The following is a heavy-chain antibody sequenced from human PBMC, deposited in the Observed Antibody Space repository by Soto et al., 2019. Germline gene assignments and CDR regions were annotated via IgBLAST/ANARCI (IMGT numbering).Heavy chain of an antibody. Sequence: PSETLSLTCAVYGGSFSGYYWSWIRQPPGKGLEWIGEINHSGITNYNPSLKSRVTISVDTSKNQFSLKLSSVTAADTAVYYCARGLLIDYWGQGTLVTVSS. CDR3: ARGLLIDY. J-gene: IGHJ4*02. V-gene: IGHV4-34*01. CDR2: INHSGIT. CDR1: GGSFSGYY.